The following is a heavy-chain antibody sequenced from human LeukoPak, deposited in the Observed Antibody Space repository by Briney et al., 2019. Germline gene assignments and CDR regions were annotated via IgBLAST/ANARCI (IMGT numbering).Heavy chain of an antibody. J-gene: IGHJ6*03. Sequence: PSETLSPTCTVSGGSVSSGSYYWSWIRQPPGKGLEWIGYIYYSGSTNYNPSLKSRVTISVDTSKNQFSLKLSSVTAADTAVYYCASYKLELLHSYYYYYMDVWGKGTTVTVSS. D-gene: IGHD1-7*01. CDR2: IYYSGST. CDR3: ASYKLELLHSYYYYYMDV. CDR1: GGSVSSGSYY. V-gene: IGHV4-61*01.